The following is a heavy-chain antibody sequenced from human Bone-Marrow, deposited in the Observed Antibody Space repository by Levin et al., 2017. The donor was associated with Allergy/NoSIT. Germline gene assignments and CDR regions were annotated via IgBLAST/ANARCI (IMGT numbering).Heavy chain of an antibody. D-gene: IGHD3-10*01. CDR3: ARHRGWRFGESFFDY. Sequence: PSETLSLTCTVSGGSISSSSDYWGWVRQPPGKGLEWIGTIYYGGNTYYNPSLKNRVTISVDRSKNQFSLKLSSVTAADTAVYYCARHRGWRFGESFFDYWGQGTLVSVSS. CDR1: GGSISSSSDY. CDR2: IYYGGNT. V-gene: IGHV4-39*01. J-gene: IGHJ4*02.